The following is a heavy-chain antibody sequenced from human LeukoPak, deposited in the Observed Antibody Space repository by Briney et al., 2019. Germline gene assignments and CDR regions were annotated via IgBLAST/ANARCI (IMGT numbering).Heavy chain of an antibody. Sequence: GRSHSLSCAASGSTVSSYGMHWARQAPGKGLEWVAVISYDGSNKYYADSVKGRFTISRDNSKNTLYLQMNSLRAEDTAVYYCARGLQLWYPGDAFDIWGQGTMVTVSS. V-gene: IGHV3-30-3*01. CDR2: ISYDGSNK. D-gene: IGHD5-18*01. CDR3: ARGLQLWYPGDAFDI. CDR1: GSTVSSYG. J-gene: IGHJ3*02.